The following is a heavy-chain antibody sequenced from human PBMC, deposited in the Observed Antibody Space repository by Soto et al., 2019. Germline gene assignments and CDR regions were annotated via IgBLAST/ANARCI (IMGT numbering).Heavy chain of an antibody. Sequence: QVQLVESGGGLVKPGGSLRLSCAASGFTFSDYYMTWIRQAPGKGLEWVSYISSSGSAIYYADSVKGRFTISRDNAKNSLYLQMNSLRAADTAVYYCARVLAPAAMADGFDIWGQGTIVTVSS. J-gene: IGHJ3*02. V-gene: IGHV3-11*01. CDR3: ARVLAPAAMADGFDI. CDR1: GFTFSDYY. D-gene: IGHD2-2*01. CDR2: ISSSGSAI.